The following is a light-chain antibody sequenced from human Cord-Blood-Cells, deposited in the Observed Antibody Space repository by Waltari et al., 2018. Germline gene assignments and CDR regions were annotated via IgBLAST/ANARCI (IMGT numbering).Light chain of an antibody. CDR3: SSYTSSRV. CDR1: SSDVGGHNY. J-gene: IGLJ2*01. Sequence: QSALTQPASVSGSPGQSITIPCTGTSSDVGGHNYVSWYQQHPGKAPKLMIYDVSKRPSGVSNRFSGSKSGNTASLTISGLQAEDEADYYCSSYTSSRVFGGGTKLTVL. CDR2: DVS. V-gene: IGLV2-14*01.